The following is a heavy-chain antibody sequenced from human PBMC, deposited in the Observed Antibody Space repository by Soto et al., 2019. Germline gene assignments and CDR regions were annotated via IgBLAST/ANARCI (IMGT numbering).Heavy chain of an antibody. CDR3: ARTPYDSSGYPDAFVI. J-gene: IGHJ3*02. CDR1: GYTFTSYY. Sequence: ASVKVSCKASGYTFTSYYMHWVRQAPGQGLEWMGIINPSGGSTSYAQKFQGRVTMTRDTSTSTVYMELSSLRSEDTAVYYCARTPYDSSGYPDAFVIWGQGTMVTVSS. CDR2: INPSGGST. V-gene: IGHV1-46*01. D-gene: IGHD3-22*01.